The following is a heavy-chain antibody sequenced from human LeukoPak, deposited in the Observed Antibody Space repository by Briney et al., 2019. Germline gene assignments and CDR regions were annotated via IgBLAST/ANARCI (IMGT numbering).Heavy chain of an antibody. V-gene: IGHV3-74*01. Sequence: PGGSLRLSCAASGFTFTSYWMHWVRQAPGKGLVWVSRINSDGTSTAYADSVKGRFTISRDNAKNMLYLQMNSLRVDDTAVYYCARSFYDILIGYYQYFDYWGQGTLVTVSS. CDR1: GFTFTSYW. J-gene: IGHJ4*02. D-gene: IGHD3-9*01. CDR2: INSDGTST. CDR3: ARSFYDILIGYYQYFDY.